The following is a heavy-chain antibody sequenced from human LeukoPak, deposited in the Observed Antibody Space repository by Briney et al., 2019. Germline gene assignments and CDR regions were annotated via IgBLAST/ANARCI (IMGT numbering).Heavy chain of an antibody. CDR2: IYYSGST. V-gene: IGHV4-31*03. CDR1: GGSISSGGYY. J-gene: IGHJ2*01. CDR3: AKTVAGYWYLDL. Sequence: SETLSLTCTVSGGSISSGGYYWSWIRQHPGKGLEWIGYIYYSGSTYYNPSLKSRVTISVDTSKNQFSLKLSSVTAADTAVYYCAKTVAGYWYLDLWGRGTLVTVSS. D-gene: IGHD6-19*01.